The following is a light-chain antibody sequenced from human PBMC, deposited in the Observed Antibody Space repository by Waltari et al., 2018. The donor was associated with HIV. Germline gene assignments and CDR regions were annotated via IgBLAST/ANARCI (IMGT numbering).Light chain of an antibody. CDR2: EVT. CDR3: CSCPRSGIRYV. CDR1: RSNVRRDDL. J-gene: IGLJ1*01. Sequence: QSALTQPASVSGSPGQSITISCTGPRSNVRRDDLVSWYQQHPGEAPKLIIYEVTKRPSGVSNRFSGSKSGNTASLTISGLQAEDEADYYCCSCPRSGIRYVFGTGTKVTVL. V-gene: IGLV2-23*02.